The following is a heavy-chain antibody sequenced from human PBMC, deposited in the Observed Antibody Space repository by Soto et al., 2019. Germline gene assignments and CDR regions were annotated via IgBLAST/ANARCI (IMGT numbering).Heavy chain of an antibody. CDR1: GFNLTNYE. Sequence: EVKLLETGGGSVQPGGSLRLSCAVSGFNLTNYEMNWVRQVPGKGLEWISKIRGSSNNIYYADSVKGRFTISRDNANNLLFLQMNRLRAEDTAFYYCAAEALCGADCYFFEYWGQGTLVTVSS. J-gene: IGHJ4*02. D-gene: IGHD2-21*02. CDR2: IRGSSNNI. CDR3: AAEALCGADCYFFEY. V-gene: IGHV3-48*03.